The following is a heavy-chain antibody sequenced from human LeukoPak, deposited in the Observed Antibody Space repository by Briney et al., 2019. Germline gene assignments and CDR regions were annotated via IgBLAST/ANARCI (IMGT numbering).Heavy chain of an antibody. Sequence: GGSLRLSCAASGFTSSSYAMHWVRQAPGKGLEWVAVISHDGSNKYYADSVKGRFTISRDNSKNTLYLQMNSLRAEDTAVYYCARHRGPSLYNTVYFDYWGQGTLVTVSS. CDR1: GFTSSSYA. J-gene: IGHJ4*02. CDR3: ARHRGPSLYNTVYFDY. D-gene: IGHD3-16*01. V-gene: IGHV3-30-3*01. CDR2: ISHDGSNK.